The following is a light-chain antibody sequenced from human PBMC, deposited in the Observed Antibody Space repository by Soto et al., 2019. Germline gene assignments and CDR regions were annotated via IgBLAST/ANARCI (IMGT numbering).Light chain of an antibody. CDR1: QRINIY. V-gene: IGKV1-39*01. J-gene: IGKJ5*01. Sequence: QMTQSPSSLSTSIGDRVTITCRASQRINIYLNWYRQKPGKAPELLIYSASNLQSGVPSRFSGSGSGTDFTLTISGLQSEDFATYYCQQSCSTPTFGQGTRLEIK. CDR3: QQSCSTPT. CDR2: SAS.